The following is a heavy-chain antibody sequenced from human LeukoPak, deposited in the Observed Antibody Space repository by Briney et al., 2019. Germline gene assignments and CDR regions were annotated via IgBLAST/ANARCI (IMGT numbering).Heavy chain of an antibody. J-gene: IGHJ4*02. V-gene: IGHV3-66*04. CDR3: ARRLGGSYSVAY. CDR2: IYSGGST. D-gene: IGHD1-26*01. CDR1: GFTVSSNY. Sequence: GGSLRLSCAASGFTVSSNYKSWVRQAPGKGLEWVSVIYSGGSTYYADSVKGRFTISRDNAKNSVYLQMNSLRAEDTAVYYCARRLGGSYSVAYWGQGTLVTVSS.